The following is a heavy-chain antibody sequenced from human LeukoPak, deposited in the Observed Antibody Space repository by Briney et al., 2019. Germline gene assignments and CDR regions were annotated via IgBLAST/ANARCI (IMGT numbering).Heavy chain of an antibody. V-gene: IGHV4-34*01. D-gene: IGHD4-17*01. CDR2: INHRGST. Sequence: SETLSLTCAVYGGSFSGYYWSWIRQPPGKGLEWIGEINHRGSTNYNPSLKSRVTISVDTSKNQFSLKLSSVTAADTAVYYCARVYRATVMYYYYYGMDVWGQGTTVTVSS. J-gene: IGHJ6*02. CDR1: GGSFSGYY. CDR3: ARVYRATVMYYYYYGMDV.